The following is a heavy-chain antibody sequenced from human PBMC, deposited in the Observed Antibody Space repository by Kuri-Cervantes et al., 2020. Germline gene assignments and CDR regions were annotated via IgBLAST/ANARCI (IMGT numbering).Heavy chain of an antibody. V-gene: IGHV4-30-2*01. Sequence: SETLSLTCTVSGGSISSGGYYWSRTRQHPGKGLEWIGYIYHSGSTYYNPSLKSRVTISVDRSKNQFSPKLSSVTAADTAVYYCARVSGYGDYPIRANWYFDLWGRGTLVTVSS. J-gene: IGHJ2*01. CDR3: ARVSGYGDYPIRANWYFDL. CDR1: GGSISSGGYY. CDR2: IYHSGST. D-gene: IGHD4-17*01.